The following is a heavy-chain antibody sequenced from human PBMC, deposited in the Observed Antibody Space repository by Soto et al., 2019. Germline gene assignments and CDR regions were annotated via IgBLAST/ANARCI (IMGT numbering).Heavy chain of an antibody. CDR3: ARASSMAGRPFDY. J-gene: IGHJ4*02. CDR1: GCTFNDYY. CDR2: ISSSSTYA. D-gene: IGHD6-6*01. V-gene: IGHV3-11*06. Sequence: XLILSCASSGCTFNDYYMSWVRQAPGKGPEWVSKISSSSTYAIYADSVKGRFTISIDNAKNSVFLQMNSLRAEDTAVYYCARASSMAGRPFDYWGQGTQVTASS.